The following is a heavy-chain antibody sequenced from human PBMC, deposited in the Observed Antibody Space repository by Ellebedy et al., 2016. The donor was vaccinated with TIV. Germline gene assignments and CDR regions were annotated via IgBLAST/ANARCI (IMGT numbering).Heavy chain of an antibody. Sequence: PGGSLRLSCAASGFNFGSYWMTWVRQAPGKGLEWVANMKGDGSMINYAGSVQGRFTISRDYAKNSLNLQMNSRRVDDTAIYYCARVIATDEGMGDWGQGTLVTVSS. CDR3: ARVIATDEGMGD. V-gene: IGHV3-7*03. CDR2: MKGDGSMI. CDR1: GFNFGSYW. J-gene: IGHJ4*02. D-gene: IGHD2-21*01.